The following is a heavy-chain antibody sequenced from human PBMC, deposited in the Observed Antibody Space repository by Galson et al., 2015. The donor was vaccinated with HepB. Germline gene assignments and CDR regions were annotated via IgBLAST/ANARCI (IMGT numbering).Heavy chain of an antibody. CDR2: VDPEDGET. CDR1: GYTFTDYY. Sequence: VKVSCKVSGYTFTDYYMHWVQQAPGKGLEWMGLVDPEDGETIYAEKFQGRVTITADTSTDTAYMELSSLRSEDTAVYYCATGPNWNDAGGYMDVWGKGTTVTVSS. V-gene: IGHV1-69-2*01. J-gene: IGHJ6*03. D-gene: IGHD1-1*01. CDR3: ATGPNWNDAGGYMDV.